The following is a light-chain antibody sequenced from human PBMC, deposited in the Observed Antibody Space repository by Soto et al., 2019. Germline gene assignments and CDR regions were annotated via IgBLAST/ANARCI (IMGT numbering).Light chain of an antibody. CDR1: QSISTN. CDR2: DAS. J-gene: IGKJ1*01. CDR3: QHYGSSPAWT. V-gene: IGKV3D-15*01. Sequence: ETVMTQTPATLSVSPGDRATLSCRASQSISTNLAWYQQKPGQAPRLLIYDASTRATGIPARFSGSGSGTEFTLTISSLLSEDFAVYYCQHYGSSPAWTFGQGTKVDIK.